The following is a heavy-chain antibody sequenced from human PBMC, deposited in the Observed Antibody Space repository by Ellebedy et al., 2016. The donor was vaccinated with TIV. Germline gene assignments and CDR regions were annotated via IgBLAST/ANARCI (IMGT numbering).Heavy chain of an antibody. CDR1: GFTFSHYY. CDR2: IKQDGSEK. CDR3: AKTGFYYYYGMDV. J-gene: IGHJ6*02. V-gene: IGHV3-7*01. Sequence: PGGSLRLSCAASGFTFSHYYMTWVRQAPGKGLEWVANIKQDGSEKFYVDSVKGRFTISRDNADNSLFLQMTSLRAEDTAVYYCAKTGFYYYYGMDVWGQGTTVTVSS.